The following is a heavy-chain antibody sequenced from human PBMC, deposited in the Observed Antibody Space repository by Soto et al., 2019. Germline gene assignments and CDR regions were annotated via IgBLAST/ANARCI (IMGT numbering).Heavy chain of an antibody. V-gene: IGHV2-5*02. CDR2: IYWDDDK. J-gene: IGHJ5*02. CDR1: GFSLSTSGVG. CDR3: ARTNIVVVPAANYNWFDP. Sequence: QITLKESGPTLVKPTQTLTLTCTFSGFSLSTSGVGVGWIRQPPGKALEWLALIYWDDDKRYSPSLKSRLTIPKDTSKNQVVLTMTNMDPVDTATYYCARTNIVVVPAANYNWFDPWGQGTLVTVSS. D-gene: IGHD2-2*01.